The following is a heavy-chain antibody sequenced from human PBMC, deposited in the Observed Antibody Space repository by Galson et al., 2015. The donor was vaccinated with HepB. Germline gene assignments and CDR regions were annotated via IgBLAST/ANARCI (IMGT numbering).Heavy chain of an antibody. V-gene: IGHV1-69*04. J-gene: IGHJ6*03. CDR1: GGTFSSYA. CDR3: ARVGGTDTAMVTHYYYYMDV. CDR2: IIPILGIA. D-gene: IGHD5-18*01. Sequence: SVKVSCKASGGTFSSYAISWVRQAPGQGLEWMGRIIPILGIANYAQKFQGRVTITADKSTSTAYMELSSLRSEDTAVYYCARVGGTDTAMVTHYYYYMDVWGKGTTVTVSS.